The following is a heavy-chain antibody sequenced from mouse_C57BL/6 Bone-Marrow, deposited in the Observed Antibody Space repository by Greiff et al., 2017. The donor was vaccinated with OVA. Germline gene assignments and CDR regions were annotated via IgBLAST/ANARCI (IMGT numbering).Heavy chain of an antibody. CDR3: ARRWLLWFAY. J-gene: IGHJ3*01. CDR1: GYSITSDYF. D-gene: IGHD2-3*01. CDR2: KRYDGSN. Sequence: EVKLQESGPGLVKPSQSLSLTCTVSGYSITSDYFWNWIRPFPQNHMEWMGYKRYDGSNNYNPSLKNRITLTRDTSKNPFFLKLNSVTTEDTATFYCARRWLLWFAYWGQGTLVTVSA. V-gene: IGHV3-6*01.